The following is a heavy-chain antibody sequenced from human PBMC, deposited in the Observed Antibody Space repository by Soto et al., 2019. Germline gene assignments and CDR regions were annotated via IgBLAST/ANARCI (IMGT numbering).Heavy chain of an antibody. J-gene: IGHJ4*02. D-gene: IGHD3-3*01. CDR2: TKRDASET. V-gene: IGHV3-7*03. Sequence: PGGSLRLSCEGTGFNFSSYWMHWVRQAPGKGLEWVANTKRDASETYYADSVKGRFTISRDNTKNSLYLQMNSLRVEDTAVYYCAKVADYNFWSGYLYWGQGTLVTVSS. CDR3: AKVADYNFWSGYLY. CDR1: GFNFSSYW.